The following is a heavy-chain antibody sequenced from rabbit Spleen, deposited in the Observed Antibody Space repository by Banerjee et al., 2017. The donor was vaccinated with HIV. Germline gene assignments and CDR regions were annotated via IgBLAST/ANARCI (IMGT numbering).Heavy chain of an antibody. Sequence: QSLEESGGDLVKPGASLTLTCTASGFSFSSRYDMCWVRQAPGKGLEWIACIYSGSSAGTYYASWAKGPFTLSTTSSTTVTLLMPSLTAAATATYSCASYTSSGSGVVSYYFNLWGPGTLVTVS. CDR2: IYSGSSAGT. J-gene: IGHJ4*01. D-gene: IGHD1-1*01. V-gene: IGHV1S40*01. CDR1: GFSFSSRYD. CDR3: ASYTSSGSGVVSYYFNL.